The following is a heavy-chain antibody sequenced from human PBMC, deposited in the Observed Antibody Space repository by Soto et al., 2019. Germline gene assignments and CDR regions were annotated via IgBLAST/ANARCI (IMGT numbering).Heavy chain of an antibody. CDR2: INTYNGNS. Sequence: ASVKVSCKASGYTLTNYAISWVRQAPGQGPEWMGWINTYNGNSNYAQKFQGRVTMTTDTSTNTAYMELRSLTSDDTAVYYCARDGTGGSCFCIYWGQGTLVTVSS. J-gene: IGHJ4*02. D-gene: IGHD2-15*01. V-gene: IGHV1-18*01. CDR1: GYTLTNYA. CDR3: ARDGTGGSCFCIY.